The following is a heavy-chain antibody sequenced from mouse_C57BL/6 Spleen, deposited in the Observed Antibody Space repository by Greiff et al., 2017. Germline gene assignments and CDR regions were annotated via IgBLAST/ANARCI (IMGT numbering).Heavy chain of an antibody. CDR1: GFNIKDDY. Sequence: VQLQQSGAELVRPGASVKLSCTASGFNIKDDYMHWVKQRPEQGLEWIGWIDPENGDTEYASKFQGQATITADTSSNTAYLQLSSLTSEDTAVYYCTTPLAAQALYYFDYWGQGTTLTVSS. D-gene: IGHD3-2*02. CDR3: TTPLAAQALYYFDY. CDR2: IDPENGDT. V-gene: IGHV14-4*01. J-gene: IGHJ2*01.